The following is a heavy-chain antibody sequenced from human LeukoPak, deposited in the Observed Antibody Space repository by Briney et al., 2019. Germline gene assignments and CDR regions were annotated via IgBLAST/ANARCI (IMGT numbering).Heavy chain of an antibody. CDR3: ARSGGYSSSWYGRDYFDY. CDR2: IWYDGSNK. V-gene: IGHV3-33*01. CDR1: GFTFSSYG. Sequence: PGRSLGLSCAASGFTFSSYGMHWVRQAPGKGLEWGAVIWYDGSNKYYADSVKGRFTISRDNSKNTLYLQMNSLRAEDTAVYYCARSGGYSSSWYGRDYFDYWGQGTLVTVSS. J-gene: IGHJ4*02. D-gene: IGHD6-13*01.